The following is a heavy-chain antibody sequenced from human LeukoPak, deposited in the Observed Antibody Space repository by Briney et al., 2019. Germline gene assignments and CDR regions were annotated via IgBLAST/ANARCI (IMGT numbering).Heavy chain of an antibody. J-gene: IGHJ4*02. CDR3: ASQSSGPFDY. Sequence: PPGRSLRLSCAASGFTFSSYAMHWVRQAPGKGLEWVAVISYDGSNKYYADSVKGRFTISRDNSKNTLYLQMNSLRAEDTAVYYCASQSSGPFDYWGQGTLVTVSS. V-gene: IGHV3-30-3*01. CDR1: GFTFSSYA. D-gene: IGHD3-22*01. CDR2: ISYDGSNK.